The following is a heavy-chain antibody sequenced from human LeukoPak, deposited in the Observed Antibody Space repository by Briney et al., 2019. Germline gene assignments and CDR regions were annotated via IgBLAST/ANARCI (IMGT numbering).Heavy chain of an antibody. CDR2: MSGSGDTT. D-gene: IGHD3-22*01. CDR1: GFDFNDFA. Sequence: GGSLRLPCAASGFDFNDFAMTWVRQAPGKGLEWVSSMSGSGDTTEYAASVKGRFTISRDNAKNSLYLQMNSLRAEDTAVYYCASTKYYYDSSGYSTGGYWGQGTLVTVSS. CDR3: ASTKYYYDSSGYSTGGY. J-gene: IGHJ4*02. V-gene: IGHV3-23*01.